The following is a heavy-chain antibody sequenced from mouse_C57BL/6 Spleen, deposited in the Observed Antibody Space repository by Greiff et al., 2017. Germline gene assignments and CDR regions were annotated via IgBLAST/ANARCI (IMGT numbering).Heavy chain of an antibody. D-gene: IGHD1-1*01. Sequence: QVQLKQPGAELVKPGASVKMSCKASGYTFTSYWITWVKQRPGQGLEWIGDIYPGSGSTNYNEKFKSKATLTVDTSSSTAYMQLSSLTSEDSAVYYCARLYYGSSYGWFAYWGQGTLVTVSA. V-gene: IGHV1-55*01. CDR2: IYPGSGST. J-gene: IGHJ3*01. CDR3: ARLYYGSSYGWFAY. CDR1: GYTFTSYW.